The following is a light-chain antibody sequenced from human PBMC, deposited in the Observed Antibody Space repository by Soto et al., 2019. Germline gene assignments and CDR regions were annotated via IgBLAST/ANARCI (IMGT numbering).Light chain of an antibody. J-gene: IGLJ2*01. V-gene: IGLV1-40*01. CDR3: QSYDRSLSGSVV. CDR2: GNS. CDR1: SSNIGAGHD. Sequence: QSVLTQPPSVSGAPGQRVTISCTRSSSNIGAGHDVHWYQQLPGTAPKLLIYGNSNRPSGVPDRFSGSKSGTSASLAITGLQAEDEADYYCQSYDRSLSGSVVFGGGTKVTVL.